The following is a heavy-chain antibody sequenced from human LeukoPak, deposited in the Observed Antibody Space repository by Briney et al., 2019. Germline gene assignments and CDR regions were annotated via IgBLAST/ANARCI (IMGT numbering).Heavy chain of an antibody. D-gene: IGHD3-22*01. V-gene: IGHV4-61*02. J-gene: IGHJ4*02. CDR3: ARDRSYDSSGYPFDY. CDR2: IYTSGST. Sequence: SETLSLTCTVSGGSISSGSYYWSWIRQPAGKGLEWIGRIYTSGSTNYNPSLKSRVTISVDTSKNQFSLKLSSVTAADTAVYYCARDRSYDSSGYPFDYWGQGTLVTVSS. CDR1: GGSISSGSYY.